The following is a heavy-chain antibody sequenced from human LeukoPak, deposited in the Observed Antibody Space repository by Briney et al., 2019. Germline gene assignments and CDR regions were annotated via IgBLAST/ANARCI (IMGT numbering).Heavy chain of an antibody. CDR2: IIPILGIA. Sequence: SVKVSCKASGGTFSSYTISWVRQAPGQGLEWMGRIIPILGIANYAQKFQGRVTITAAKSTSTAYMELSSLRSEDTAVYYCARASQNDFNPDYWGQGTLVTVSS. J-gene: IGHJ4*02. CDR3: ARASQNDFNPDY. V-gene: IGHV1-69*02. CDR1: GGTFSSYT. D-gene: IGHD3-3*01.